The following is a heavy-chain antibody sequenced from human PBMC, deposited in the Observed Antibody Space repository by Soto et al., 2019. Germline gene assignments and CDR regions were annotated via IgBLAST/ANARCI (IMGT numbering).Heavy chain of an antibody. Sequence: QVQLVQSGAEVKKPGASVKVSCKASGYTFTSYGISWVRQAPGQGLEWVGLIAVYNGNTNYAQKLQGRVTMTTDTSTSTAYMELRSLRSDATAVYYCERVYDYYYYMDVWGKGTTVTVSS. CDR1: GYTFTSYG. J-gene: IGHJ6*03. CDR2: IAVYNGNT. V-gene: IGHV1-18*01. CDR3: ERVYDYYYYMDV.